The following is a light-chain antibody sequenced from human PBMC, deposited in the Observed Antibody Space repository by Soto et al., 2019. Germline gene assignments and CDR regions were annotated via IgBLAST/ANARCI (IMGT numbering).Light chain of an antibody. CDR1: NSNIGATYD. CDR2: ANS. V-gene: IGLV1-40*01. Sequence: QSVLTQPPSVSGAPGQRVTISCTGSNSNIGATYDVHWYQQLPGKAPKLLIYANSNRPSGVPDRFSGSRSGASASLVIPGVQAEDESDYYCQSYDTCLSGLVVLGGGTKLTVL. CDR3: QSYDTCLSGLVV. J-gene: IGLJ2*01.